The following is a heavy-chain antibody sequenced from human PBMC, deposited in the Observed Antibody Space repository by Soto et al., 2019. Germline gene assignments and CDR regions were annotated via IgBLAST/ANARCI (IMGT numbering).Heavy chain of an antibody. J-gene: IGHJ6*02. D-gene: IGHD3-10*01. V-gene: IGHV1-69*12. Sequence: QVQLVQSGAEVKKPGSSVKVSCKASGGTFSSYASNWVRQAPGQGLEWMGGIIRIFGTPDYAQRFQGRVTITADESGSTAYMELSSLRSEDTAVYYCARQGSNEYYFYGMDVWGQGTTVTVSS. CDR2: IIRIFGTP. CDR1: GGTFSSYA. CDR3: ARQGSNEYYFYGMDV.